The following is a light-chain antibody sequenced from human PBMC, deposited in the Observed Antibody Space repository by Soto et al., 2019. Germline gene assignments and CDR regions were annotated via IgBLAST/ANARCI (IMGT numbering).Light chain of an antibody. V-gene: IGLV1-40*01. Sequence: QSVLTQPPSVSGAPGQRVTISCTGSSSNIGAGYDVHWYQQYPGKAPKLLIFGINTRPSGVPNRFSGSKSGTSASLAITGLQAEDEADYYCQSYDSSLSGHVVFGGGTKLTVL. CDR3: QSYDSSLSGHVV. J-gene: IGLJ2*01. CDR1: SSNIGAGYD. CDR2: GIN.